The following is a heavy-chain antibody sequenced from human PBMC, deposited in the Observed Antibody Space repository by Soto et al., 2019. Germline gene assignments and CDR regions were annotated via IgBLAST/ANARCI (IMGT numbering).Heavy chain of an antibody. J-gene: IGHJ6*02. CDR2: IIPILGIA. CDR3: ARALAVAGHYYYYGMDV. Sequence: SVKVSCKASGGTFSSYTISWVRQAPGQGLEWMGRIIPILGIANYAQKFQGRVTITADKSTSTAYMELSSLRSEDTAVYYCARALAVAGHYYYYGMDVWGQGTTVTVSS. D-gene: IGHD6-19*01. V-gene: IGHV1-69*02. CDR1: GGTFSSYT.